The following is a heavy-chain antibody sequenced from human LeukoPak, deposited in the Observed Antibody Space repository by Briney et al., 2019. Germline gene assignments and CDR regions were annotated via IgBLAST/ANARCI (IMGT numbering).Heavy chain of an antibody. CDR3: TKDPSGDYYTSDS. CDR1: GFTFSIYA. J-gene: IGHJ4*02. V-gene: IGHV3-23*01. D-gene: IGHD4-17*01. Sequence: TGGSLRLSCAASGFTFSIYAMTWVRQTPGKGLEWVSTITGSGGGTYYADSVKGRFTISRDNSKDTQYLQLNSLRGEDTAIYYCTKDPSGDYYTSDSWGQGTLVTVSS. CDR2: ITGSGGGT.